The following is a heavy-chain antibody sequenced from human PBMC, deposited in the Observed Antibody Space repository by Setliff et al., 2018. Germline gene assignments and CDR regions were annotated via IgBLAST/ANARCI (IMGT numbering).Heavy chain of an antibody. CDR2: INTGGTTI. CDR1: GFTLSSHN. D-gene: IGHD6-19*01. CDR3: ARDGREQWLVPPGY. J-gene: IGHJ4*02. Sequence: PGGSLRLSCAVSGFTLSSHNMNWVRQAPGKGLEWVSYINTGGTTIYYADSVKGRFTISRDNAKNSLYLQMNSLRAEDTAVYYCARDGREQWLVPPGYWGQGTLVTVSS. V-gene: IGHV3-48*03.